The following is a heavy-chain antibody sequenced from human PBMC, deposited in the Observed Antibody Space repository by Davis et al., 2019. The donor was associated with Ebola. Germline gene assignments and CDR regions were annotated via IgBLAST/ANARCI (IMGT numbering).Heavy chain of an antibody. V-gene: IGHV3-30-3*01. CDR3: AKDMARIPSLDY. CDR1: GFTFSSYA. CDR2: ISYDGSNK. D-gene: IGHD2-2*02. Sequence: GESLKISCAASGFTFSSYAMHWVRQAPGKGLEWVAVISYDGSNKYYADSVKGRFTISRDNSKNTLYLQMNSLRAEDTAVYYCAKDMARIPSLDYWGQGTLVTVSS. J-gene: IGHJ4*02.